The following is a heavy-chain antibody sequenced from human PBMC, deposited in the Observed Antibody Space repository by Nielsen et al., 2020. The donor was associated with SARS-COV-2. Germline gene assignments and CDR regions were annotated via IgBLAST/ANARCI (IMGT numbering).Heavy chain of an antibody. CDR3: ARGPMATVTPLDY. CDR1: GFTFSSYW. J-gene: IGHJ4*02. V-gene: IGHV3-7*03. CDR2: IKQDGSEK. Sequence: GGSLRLSCAASGFTFSSYWMSWVRQAPGKGLEWVANIKQDGSEKYYVDSVKGRFTISRDHAKNSLYLQMNSLRAEDTAVYYCARGPMATVTPLDYWGQGTLVTVSS. D-gene: IGHD4-17*01.